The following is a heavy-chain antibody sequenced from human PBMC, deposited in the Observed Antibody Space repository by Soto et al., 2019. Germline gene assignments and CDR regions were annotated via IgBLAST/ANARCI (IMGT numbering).Heavy chain of an antibody. CDR3: ARDRVTIPNGMDV. J-gene: IGHJ6*02. D-gene: IGHD5-18*01. CDR2: IIPIFGTA. V-gene: IGHV1-69*13. Sequence: ASVKVSFKASGGTFSSYATSWLRQAPGQGLEWMGGIIPIFGTANHAQKFQGRVTITADESTSTAYMELSSLRSEDTAVYYCARDRVTIPNGMDVWGQGTTVTVSS. CDR1: GGTFSSYA.